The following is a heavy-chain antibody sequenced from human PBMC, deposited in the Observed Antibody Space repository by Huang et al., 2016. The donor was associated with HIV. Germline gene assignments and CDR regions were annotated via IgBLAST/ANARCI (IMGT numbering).Heavy chain of an antibody. D-gene: IGHD3-22*01. CDR1: GFTFSSYS. CDR3: ARTEMEYYYGSSGYYPDY. V-gene: IGHV3-48*01. Sequence: EVQLVESGGGLVKPGGSLRLSCAASGFTFSSYSMNWVRQAPGRGREWVSYISGRSSNIYYAHSVKGRFTISRDNAKSSLYLQLNSLRAEDTAVYYCARTEMEYYYGSSGYYPDYWGQGTLVIVSS. CDR2: ISGRSSNI. J-gene: IGHJ4*02.